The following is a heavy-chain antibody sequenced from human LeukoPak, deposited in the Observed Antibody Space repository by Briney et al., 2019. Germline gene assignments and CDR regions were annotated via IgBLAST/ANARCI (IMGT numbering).Heavy chain of an antibody. V-gene: IGHV3-7*03. CDR1: GFTFSSYW. D-gene: IGHD1-1*01. CDR2: IKQDGSEK. J-gene: IGHJ4*02. CDR3: AKEGDNWNDGEYYFDY. Sequence: GGSLRLSCAASGFTFSSYWMSWVRQPPGKGLEWVANIKQDGSEKYYVDSVKGRFTISRDNTKNSLYLQMNSLRAEDTAVYYCAKEGDNWNDGEYYFDYWGQGTLVTVSS.